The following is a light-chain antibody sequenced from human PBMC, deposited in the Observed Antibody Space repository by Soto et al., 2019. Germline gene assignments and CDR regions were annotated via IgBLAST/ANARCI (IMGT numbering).Light chain of an antibody. Sequence: QSVLTQPPSVSGAPGQRVSISCTGSSSNSGAGYDVHWYQQLPGTAPKLLIYGNSNRPSGVPDRFSGSKSGTSASLAITGLHAEDEADYYCQSSDSTLSGWVFGGGTKLTVL. V-gene: IGLV1-40*01. CDR3: QSSDSTLSGWV. CDR1: SSNSGAGYD. J-gene: IGLJ3*02. CDR2: GNS.